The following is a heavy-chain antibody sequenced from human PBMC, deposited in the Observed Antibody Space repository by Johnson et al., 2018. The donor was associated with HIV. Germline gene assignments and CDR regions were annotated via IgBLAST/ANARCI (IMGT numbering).Heavy chain of an antibody. CDR2: INWNGGST. J-gene: IGHJ3*02. D-gene: IGHD3/OR15-3a*01. CDR1: GFTVSSNY. V-gene: IGHV3-66*02. CDR3: AKGFFELDDAFDI. Sequence: VQLVESGGGVVQPGRSLRLSCAASGFTVSSNYMSWVRQAPGKGLEWVSGINWNGGSTGYADSVKGRFTISRDNSKNTLYLQMNSLRAEDTAVYYCAKGFFELDDAFDIWGQGTMVTVSS.